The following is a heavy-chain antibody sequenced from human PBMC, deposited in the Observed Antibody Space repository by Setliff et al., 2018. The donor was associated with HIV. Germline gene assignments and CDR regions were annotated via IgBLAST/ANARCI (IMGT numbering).Heavy chain of an antibody. Sequence: SETLSLTCAVYGGSFSGYYWSWVRQPPGKGLEWIGEIDHSGNTRYNPSLKSRVTISVDKSKNQFSLNMESVTAADTAVYYCARIRHAMDVWGQGTMVTVSS. CDR2: IDHSGNT. CDR1: GGSFSGYY. D-gene: IGHD6-6*01. J-gene: IGHJ6*02. CDR3: ARIRHAMDV. V-gene: IGHV4-34*01.